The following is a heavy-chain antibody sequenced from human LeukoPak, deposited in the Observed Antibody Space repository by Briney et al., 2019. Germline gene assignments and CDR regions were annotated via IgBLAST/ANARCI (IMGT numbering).Heavy chain of an antibody. J-gene: IGHJ4*02. V-gene: IGHV3-74*01. CDR2: MSSDGSST. D-gene: IGHD3-10*01. CDR3: ARALSNTVRGVGDY. CDR1: GFAFSNYW. Sequence: GGSLRLSCAASGFAFSNYWMNWVRQVPGKGLMWVSRMSSDGSSTNYADSVKGRFTISRDNAKNTLYLQMNSLRVEDTAVYYCARALSNTVRGVGDYWGQGTLVTVSS.